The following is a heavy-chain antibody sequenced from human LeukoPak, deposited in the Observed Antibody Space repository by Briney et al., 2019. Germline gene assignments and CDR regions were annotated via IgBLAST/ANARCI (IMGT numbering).Heavy chain of an antibody. Sequence: SETLSLTCTASGGSISSYYWSWIRQPPGKGLEWIGYIYYSGSTNYNPSLKSRVTISVDTSKNQFSLKLSSVTAADTAVYYCARRRGYYGSGSFLYFDYWGQGTLVTVSS. CDR2: IYYSGST. V-gene: IGHV4-59*01. CDR1: GGSISSYY. CDR3: ARRRGYYGSGSFLYFDY. D-gene: IGHD3-10*01. J-gene: IGHJ4*02.